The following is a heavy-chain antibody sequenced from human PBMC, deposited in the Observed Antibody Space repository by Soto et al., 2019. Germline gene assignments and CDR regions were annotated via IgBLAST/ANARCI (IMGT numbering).Heavy chain of an antibody. D-gene: IGHD6-13*01. CDR3: AKGLRAGAGVAAAGTFSPFDY. CDR2: ISGSGGST. Sequence: EVQLLESGGGLVQPGGSLRLSCAASGFTFSSYAMSWVRQAPGKGLEWVSAISGSGGSTYYADSVKGRFTISRDNFKNALYLQMNSLRAEDTAVYYCAKGLRAGAGVAAAGTFSPFDYWGQGTLVTVSS. V-gene: IGHV3-23*01. CDR1: GFTFSSYA. J-gene: IGHJ4*02.